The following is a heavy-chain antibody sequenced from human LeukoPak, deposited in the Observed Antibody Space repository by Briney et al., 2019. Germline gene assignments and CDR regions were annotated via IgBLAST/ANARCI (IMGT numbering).Heavy chain of an antibody. Sequence: GASVKVSCKASGGTFSSYAISWVRQAPGQGLEWMGGIIPIFGTANYAQKFQGRVTITTDESTSTAYMELSSLKSEDTAVYYCARRVNEYYFDYWGQGTLVTVSS. V-gene: IGHV1-69*05. CDR2: IIPIFGTA. D-gene: IGHD1-1*01. J-gene: IGHJ4*02. CDR1: GGTFSSYA. CDR3: ARRVNEYYFDY.